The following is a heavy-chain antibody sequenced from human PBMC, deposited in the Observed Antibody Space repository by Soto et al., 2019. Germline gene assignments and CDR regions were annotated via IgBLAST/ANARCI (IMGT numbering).Heavy chain of an antibody. CDR3: AKDILTGYGTGYSYFGMDV. CDR2: VSGSGGDT. V-gene: IGHV3-23*01. J-gene: IGHJ6*02. CDR1: GFTFSSYG. Sequence: GGSLRLSCAVSGFTFSSYGMSWVRQAPGKGLEWVSGVSGSGGDTYYADSVKGRFTISRDNSKNTLSLQMNSLRAEDTAIYYCAKDILTGYGTGYSYFGMDVWGQGTTVTVSS. D-gene: IGHD3-9*01.